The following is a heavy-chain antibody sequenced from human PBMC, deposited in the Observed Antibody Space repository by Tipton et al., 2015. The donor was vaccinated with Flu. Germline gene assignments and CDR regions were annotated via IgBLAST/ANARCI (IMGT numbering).Heavy chain of an antibody. J-gene: IGHJ3*02. CDR3: ARDRTAFDI. V-gene: IGHV1-46*01. Sequence: KFQGRLTMTRDTSTSTVYMELSSLKFEDTAMYYCARDRTAFDIWGQGTMVTVSS.